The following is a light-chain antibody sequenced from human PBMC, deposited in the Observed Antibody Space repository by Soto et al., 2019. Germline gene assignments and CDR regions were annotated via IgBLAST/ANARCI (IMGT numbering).Light chain of an antibody. V-gene: IGLV2-23*02. J-gene: IGLJ1*01. CDR2: EVS. CDR3: CSYAGSSTLNYV. Sequence: QSVLTQPASVSGSPGQSITISCTGTSSDVGSYNLASWYQQHPGKAPKLMIYEVSKRPSGVSNRFSGSKSGNTASLTISGLQAEDEADYYCCSYAGSSTLNYVFGTGTKVTVL. CDR1: SSDVGSYNL.